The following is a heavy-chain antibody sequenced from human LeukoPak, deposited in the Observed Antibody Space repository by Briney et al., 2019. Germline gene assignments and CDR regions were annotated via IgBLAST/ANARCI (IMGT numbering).Heavy chain of an antibody. V-gene: IGHV3-53*01. CDR2: IYSGGST. CDR1: GFTVSSNY. D-gene: IGHD5-12*01. CDR3: ARDQYRRGAIDY. Sequence: GGSLRLSCAASGFTVSSNYMSWVRQAPGKGLEWVSVIYSGGSTYYADSVKGRFTISRDISKNTLYLQMNSLRAEDTAVYYCARDQYRRGAIDYWGQGTLVTVSS. J-gene: IGHJ4*02.